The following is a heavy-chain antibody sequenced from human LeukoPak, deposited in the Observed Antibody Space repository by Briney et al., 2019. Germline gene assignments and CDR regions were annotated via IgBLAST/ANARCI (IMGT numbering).Heavy chain of an antibody. J-gene: IGHJ5*02. CDR2: INHSGST. D-gene: IGHD3-10*01. V-gene: IGHV4-34*01. Sequence: TSETLSLTCAVYGGSFSGYYWSWIRQPPGKGLEWIGEINHSGSTNYNTSLKSRVTISVDTSKNQFSLKLSSVTAADTAVYYCAREGSRWTRGHHWFDPWGQGTLVTVSS. CDR1: GGSFSGYY. CDR3: AREGSRWTRGHHWFDP.